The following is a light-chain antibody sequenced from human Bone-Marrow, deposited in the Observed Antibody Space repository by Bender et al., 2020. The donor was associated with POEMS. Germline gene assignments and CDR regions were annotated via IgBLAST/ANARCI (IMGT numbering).Light chain of an antibody. Sequence: QSVLTQPPSASATPGQRVTISCSRSASDRGTTPINWYQHLPGTAPKLLIYGNTNRPSGVPDRFSGSKSGTSASLAITGLRSEDEADYYCGAWDDGLSAVVFGGGTKLTVV. CDR2: GNT. CDR1: ASDRGTTP. CDR3: GAWDDGLSAVV. V-gene: IGLV1-47*02. J-gene: IGLJ2*01.